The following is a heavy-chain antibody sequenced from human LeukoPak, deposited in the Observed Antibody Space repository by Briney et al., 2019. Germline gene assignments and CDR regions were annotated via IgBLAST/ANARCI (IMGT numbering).Heavy chain of an antibody. CDR1: GYTFTSYA. D-gene: IGHD5-18*01. CDR2: INTNTGNP. CDR3: ARGGYSYGTPLLLLADY. Sequence: ASVKVSCKASGYTFTSYAMNWVRQAPGQGLGWMGWINTNTGNPTYAQGFTGRFVFSLDTSVSTAYLQISSLKAEDTAVYYCARGGYSYGTPLLLLADYWGQGTLVTVSS. V-gene: IGHV7-4-1*02. J-gene: IGHJ4*02.